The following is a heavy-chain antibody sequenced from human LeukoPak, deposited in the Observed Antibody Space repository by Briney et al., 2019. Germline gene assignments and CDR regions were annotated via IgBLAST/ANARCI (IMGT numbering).Heavy chain of an antibody. V-gene: IGHV5-51*01. CDR2: IYPGDSGP. CDR1: GCSFTSYC. J-gene: IGHJ3*01. CDR3: GMSGDRVPLQDDVFDV. Sequence: GESLQISCKVSGCSFTSYCIGWVRRLPGKGLEWMGIIYPGDSGPTYSPSFQGQVTISVDKSINTAYLQWSSLQASDTAMYYCGMSGDRVPLQDDVFDVWGQGTMVTVST. D-gene: IGHD1-26*01.